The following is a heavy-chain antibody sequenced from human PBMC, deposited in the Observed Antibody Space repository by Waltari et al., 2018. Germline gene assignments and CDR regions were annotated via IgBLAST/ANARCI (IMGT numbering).Heavy chain of an antibody. CDR2: FDPEHGKT. CDR3: TTDLTSTAYSYDF. Sequence: QVHLVQSGPEVKKPGASVKVPCKSSGYTLPEVSMHWVRQAPGKGLEWMGGFDPEHGKTMYAPKLQGRLTLTEDTSTDTAYMELNSLRSEDTALYFCTTDLTSTAYSYDFWGQGTLVTVSS. J-gene: IGHJ4*02. V-gene: IGHV1-24*01. D-gene: IGHD3-22*01. CDR1: GYTLPEVS.